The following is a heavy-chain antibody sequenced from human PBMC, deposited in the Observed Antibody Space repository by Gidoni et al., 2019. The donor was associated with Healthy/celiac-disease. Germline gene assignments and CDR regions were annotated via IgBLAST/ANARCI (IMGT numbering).Heavy chain of an antibody. V-gene: IGHV4-59*08. CDR3: ARHLLELPAGFDY. Sequence: QVQLQESVPGLVTPSETLSLPCTVSGGSISSYYWSWIRQPPGKGLEWIGYIYYSGSTNYNPSLKSRVTISVDTSKNQFSLKLSSVTAADTAVYYCARHLLELPAGFDYWGQGTLVTVSS. D-gene: IGHD1-7*01. J-gene: IGHJ4*02. CDR2: IYYSGST. CDR1: GGSISSYY.